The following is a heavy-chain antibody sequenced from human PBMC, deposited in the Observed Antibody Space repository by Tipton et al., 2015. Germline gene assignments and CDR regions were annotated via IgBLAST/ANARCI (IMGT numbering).Heavy chain of an antibody. D-gene: IGHD3-22*01. V-gene: IGHV4-59*01. CDR2: VFYTRSA. Sequence: TLSLTCTVSGGSISSYYWNWIRQPPGKRLEWIGYVFYTRSANYNPSLKSRVTISVDTSKNQFSLKLNSVTAADTAVYYCARIGQIDYYRYYGMDVWGQGTTVTVSS. CDR3: ARIGQIDYYRYYGMDV. J-gene: IGHJ6*02. CDR1: GGSISSYY.